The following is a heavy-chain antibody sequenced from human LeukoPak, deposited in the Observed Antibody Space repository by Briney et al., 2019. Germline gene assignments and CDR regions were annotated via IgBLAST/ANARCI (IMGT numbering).Heavy chain of an antibody. CDR1: GFTFSDYS. J-gene: IGHJ4*02. CDR2: ISSSSTTI. V-gene: IGHV3-48*02. Sequence: GGSLRLSCAASGFTFSDYSMNWIRQAPGKGLEWVSYISSSSTTIFYADSVKGRFTISRDNAKNSLFLQMNGLRDEDTALYYCARERVIAAAGDGFDSWGQGTLVTVSS. CDR3: ARERVIAAAGDGFDS. D-gene: IGHD2-21*01.